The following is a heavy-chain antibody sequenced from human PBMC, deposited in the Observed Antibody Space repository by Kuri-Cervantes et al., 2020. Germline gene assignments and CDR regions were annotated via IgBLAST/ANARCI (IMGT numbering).Heavy chain of an antibody. D-gene: IGHD2-21*01. Sequence: ASVKVSCKASGYTFTSYAIHWVRQAPGQGLEWMGWINPNSGDTNYAQKFQGRVTMTRDTSISTAYMELNRLTSDDTAVYYCARTAPVAFDAFEIWGQGTMVTVSS. J-gene: IGHJ3*02. CDR2: INPNSGDT. CDR3: ARTAPVAFDAFEI. CDR1: GYTFTSYA. V-gene: IGHV1-2*02.